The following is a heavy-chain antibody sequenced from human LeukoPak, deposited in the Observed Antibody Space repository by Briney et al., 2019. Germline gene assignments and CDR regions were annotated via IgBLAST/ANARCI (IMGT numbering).Heavy chain of an antibody. V-gene: IGHV3-74*01. D-gene: IGHD3-3*01. Sequence: PGGSLRLSCAASGFNFNNYWMHWVRHAPGKGLVWVSRISNDGSSTPYADSVKGRFTISRDNAKNTLYLQMNSLRAEDMAVYFCARAYDYWSDYAGVDVWGQGTPVTVSS. J-gene: IGHJ6*02. CDR1: GFNFNNYW. CDR2: ISNDGSST. CDR3: ARAYDYWSDYAGVDV.